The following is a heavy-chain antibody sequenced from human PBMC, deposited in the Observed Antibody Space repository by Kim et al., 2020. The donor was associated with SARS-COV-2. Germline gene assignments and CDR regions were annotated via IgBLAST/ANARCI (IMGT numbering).Heavy chain of an antibody. J-gene: IGHJ4*02. CDR3: ARGGPYCTSTSCYPSDF. D-gene: IGHD2-2*01. Sequence: LKSRGTISVDTSKNQFSLKLSSVTAADTAVYYCARGGPYCTSTSCYPSDFWGQGTLVTVSS. V-gene: IGHV4-39*07.